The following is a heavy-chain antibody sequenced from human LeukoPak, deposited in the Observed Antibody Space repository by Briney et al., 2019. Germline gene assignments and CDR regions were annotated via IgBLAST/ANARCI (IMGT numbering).Heavy chain of an antibody. CDR1: GFTFSSYG. CDR3: ARGGGSGWYGLLGY. J-gene: IGHJ4*02. D-gene: IGHD6-19*01. V-gene: IGHV3-33*01. CDR2: IWYDGSNK. Sequence: GGSLRLSCAASGFTFSSYGMHWVRQAPGKGLEGVAVIWYDGSNKYYADSVKGRFTISRDNSKNTLYLQMNSLRAEDTAVYYCARGGGSGWYGLLGYWGQGTLVTVSS.